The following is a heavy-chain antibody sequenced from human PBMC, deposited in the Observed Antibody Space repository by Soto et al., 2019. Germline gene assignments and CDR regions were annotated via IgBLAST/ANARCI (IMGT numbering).Heavy chain of an antibody. CDR3: ARERRGGYWLDP. CDR2: IYYSGIT. V-gene: IGHV4-30-4*01. J-gene: IGHJ5*02. Sequence: LSLTCTLSGGSISSGDYYWSWIRQPPGKGLEWIGYIYYSGITYYNPSLKSRVTISVDMSKNQFSLKLSSVTAADTAVYYCARERRGGYWLDPWGQGTMVTVSS. CDR1: GGSISSGDYY.